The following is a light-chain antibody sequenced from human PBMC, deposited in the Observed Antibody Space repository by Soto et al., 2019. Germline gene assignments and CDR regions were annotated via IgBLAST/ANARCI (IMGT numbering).Light chain of an antibody. CDR1: QTISNW. V-gene: IGKV1-5*03. CDR2: KAS. CDR3: QQYNSYPYT. J-gene: IGKJ2*01. Sequence: DIQMTQSPSTLSASVGDRVTITCRTSQTISNWLAWYQQRPGKAPKLLIYKASSLESGVPSRFSGSGSGTEFTLTISSLQPDDFATYYCQQYNSYPYTFGQGTKLEMK.